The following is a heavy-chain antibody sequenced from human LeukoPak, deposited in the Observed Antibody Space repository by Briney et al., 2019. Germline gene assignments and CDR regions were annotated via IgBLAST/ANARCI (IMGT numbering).Heavy chain of an antibody. D-gene: IGHD1-26*01. CDR3: ARDGIDY. J-gene: IGHJ4*02. Sequence: QPGGSLRLSCAASGFTFSSYWMSWVRQAPGKGLEWVANINQDGSEKYYVDSVKGRFTISIDDAKNSVNLQMNSLRAEDTAVYYCARDGIDYWGQGPLVTVSS. V-gene: IGHV3-7*04. CDR1: GFTFSSYW. CDR2: INQDGSEK.